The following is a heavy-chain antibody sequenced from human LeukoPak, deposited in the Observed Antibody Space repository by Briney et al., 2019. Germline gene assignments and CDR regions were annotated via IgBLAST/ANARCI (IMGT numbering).Heavy chain of an antibody. D-gene: IGHD4/OR15-4a*01. J-gene: IGHJ4*02. CDR3: ARHPRGAWYFDY. CDR1: GGSTNDYY. V-gene: IGHV4-59*08. Sequence: PSETLSLTCSVSGGSTNDYYWSWLRQSPGQGLEWIGYVYSNGGTNYNPSLKSRVTISVDTSRNQFFLKLNYVTAADTAVYYCARHPRGAWYFDYWGQGSLVTVSS. CDR2: VYSNGGT.